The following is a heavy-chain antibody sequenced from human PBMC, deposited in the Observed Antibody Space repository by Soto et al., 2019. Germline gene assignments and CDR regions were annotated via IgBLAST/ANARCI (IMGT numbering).Heavy chain of an antibody. CDR3: ATPRRGYSGYDRFDY. CDR2: IYYGGNT. V-gene: IGHV4-39*01. Sequence: SETLSLTCTVSGASISSSSHCWGWIRQPPGKGLEWIGCIYYGGNTYYNPSLKSRVTISVDTSKNQFSLKLSSVTAADTAVYYCATPRRGYSGYDRFDYWGQGTLVTVSS. CDR1: GASISSSSHC. J-gene: IGHJ4*02. D-gene: IGHD5-12*01.